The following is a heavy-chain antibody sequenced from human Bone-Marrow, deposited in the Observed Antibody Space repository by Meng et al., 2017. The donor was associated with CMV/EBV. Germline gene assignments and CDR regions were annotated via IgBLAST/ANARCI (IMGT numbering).Heavy chain of an antibody. J-gene: IGHJ4*02. CDR2: ISSSSSYI. CDR3: ARSLFDSNDPFDY. V-gene: IGHV3-21*01. CDR1: GFTFSSYW. Sequence: GEFLKISWAASGFTFSSYWMSWVRQAPGKGLEWVSSISSSSSYIYYADSLRGRFTISRANAKNSLYLQMNSLRADDTAVYYWARSLFDSNDPFDYWGQGTVVTVSS. D-gene: IGHD3-22*01.